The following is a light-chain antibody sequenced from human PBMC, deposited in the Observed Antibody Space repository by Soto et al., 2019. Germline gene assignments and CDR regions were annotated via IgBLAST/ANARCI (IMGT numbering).Light chain of an antibody. CDR1: VGRFGF. CDR3: QSYDDWPFA. CDR2: GVS. Sequence: EIVLTQSPATLSVSTGDRVTLCCRASVGRFGFLAWYQQKPGQSPRLHSYGVSTRDTGIPARFSGSGSATDFTLTSSSLQSEDFALSFFQSYDDWPFASGLGTKLAI. V-gene: IGKV3-15*01. J-gene: IGKJ2*01.